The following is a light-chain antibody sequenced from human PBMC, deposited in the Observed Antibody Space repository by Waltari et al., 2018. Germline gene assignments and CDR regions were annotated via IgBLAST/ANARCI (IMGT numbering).Light chain of an antibody. Sequence: EIVMTQSPATLSVSPGDRATLSCRASQRVSSKLAWYQQRPGQAPRLLVYGASTRATGIPARFTGSGSGTEFTLTISSLQSEDFAVYFCQHYNNLPLTFGGGTKVEI. J-gene: IGKJ4*01. CDR1: QRVSSK. V-gene: IGKV3-15*01. CDR3: QHYNNLPLT. CDR2: GAS.